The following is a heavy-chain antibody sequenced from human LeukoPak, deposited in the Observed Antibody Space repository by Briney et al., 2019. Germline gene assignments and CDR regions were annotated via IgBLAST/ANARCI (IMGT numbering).Heavy chain of an antibody. Sequence: SQTLSLTCDISGDSVSSNSAAWNWIRQSPSGGLEWLGRTYFRSKWYNDYAPSVKSRIVVNPDTSKNHFSLQLNSVTPEDTAVYYCVRDPGNWFDPWGQGILVTVSP. D-gene: IGHD2-8*02. CDR1: GDSVSSNSAA. CDR2: TYFRSKWYN. CDR3: VRDPGNWFDP. V-gene: IGHV6-1*01. J-gene: IGHJ5*02.